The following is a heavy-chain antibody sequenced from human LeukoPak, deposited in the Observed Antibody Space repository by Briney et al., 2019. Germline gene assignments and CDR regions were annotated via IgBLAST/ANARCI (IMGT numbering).Heavy chain of an antibody. CDR1: GYTFTDYY. J-gene: IGHJ4*02. CDR3: ARDFGDDSSGYYYSSDFDY. V-gene: IGHV1-2*02. CDR2: INPNTGVA. Sequence: ASVKVSCKASGYTFTDYYVHWVRQAPGQGLEWMGWINPNTGVASYAQKFQGRVTVTRDTSINTAHMELSRLRSDDTAVYYCARDFGDDSSGYYYSSDFDYWGQGTLVTVSS. D-gene: IGHD3-22*01.